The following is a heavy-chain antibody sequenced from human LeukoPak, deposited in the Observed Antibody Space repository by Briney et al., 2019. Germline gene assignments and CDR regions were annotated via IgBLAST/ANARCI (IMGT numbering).Heavy chain of an antibody. D-gene: IGHD3/OR15-3a*01. CDR3: ARVWAGYLLNWFDP. J-gene: IGHJ5*02. CDR2: INHSGST. CDR1: GRSFSGYY. Sequence: PSETLSLTCAVYGRSFSGYYWSWIRQPPGKGLEWIGEINHSGSTNYNPSLKSRVTISVDTSKNQFSLKLSSVTAADTAVYYCARVWAGYLLNWFDPWGQGTLVTVSS. V-gene: IGHV4-34*01.